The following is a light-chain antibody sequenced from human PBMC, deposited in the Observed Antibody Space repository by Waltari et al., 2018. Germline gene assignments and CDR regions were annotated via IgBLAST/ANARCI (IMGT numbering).Light chain of an antibody. CDR3: QQYDKLT. J-gene: IGKJ4*01. Sequence: IQMTQSPSSLSASVGDRANITCQASQDIISYLNCYQQKPGKAPNLLIYDAFNLGIGVPSRFSGSGSGTDFTFTISTLQPEDIATYYCQQYDKLTFGGGTKVEIK. CDR1: QDIISY. CDR2: DAF. V-gene: IGKV1-33*01.